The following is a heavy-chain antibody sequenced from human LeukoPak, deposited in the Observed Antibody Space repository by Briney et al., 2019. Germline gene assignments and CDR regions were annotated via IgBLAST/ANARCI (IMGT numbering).Heavy chain of an antibody. CDR2: IYYSGST. V-gene: IGHV4-30-4*08. CDR3: ARLGDSSGYYSSFRKYYFDY. CDR1: GGSISSGDYY. Sequence: PSETLSLTCTVSGGSISSGDYYWSWIRQPPGKGLEWIGYIYYSGSTYYNPSLKSRVTISVDTSKNQFSLKLSSVTAADTAVYYCARLGDSSGYYSSFRKYYFDYWGQGTLVTVSS. D-gene: IGHD3-22*01. J-gene: IGHJ4*02.